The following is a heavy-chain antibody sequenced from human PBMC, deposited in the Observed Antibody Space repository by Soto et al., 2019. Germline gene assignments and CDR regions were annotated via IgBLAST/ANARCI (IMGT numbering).Heavy chain of an antibody. V-gene: IGHV4-30-4*01. CDR2: IYYSGST. J-gene: IGHJ4*02. CDR3: ARVSSELSIDY. CDR1: GSSISSGDYY. Sequence: SETLSLTCTVSGSSISSGDYYWSWIRQPPGKGLEWIGYIYYSGSTYYNPSLKSRVTISVDTSKNQFSLKLSSVTAADTAVYYCARVSSELSIDYWGQGTLVTVSS. D-gene: IGHD1-26*01.